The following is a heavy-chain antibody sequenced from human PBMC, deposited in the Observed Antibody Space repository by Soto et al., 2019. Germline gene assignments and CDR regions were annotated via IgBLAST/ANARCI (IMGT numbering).Heavy chain of an antibody. J-gene: IGHJ4*02. D-gene: IGHD4-17*01. CDR2: IYYSGST. Sequence: PSETLSLTCTVSGGSISSYYWSWIRQPPGKGLEWIGYIYYSGSTNYNPSLKSRVTISVDTSKNQFSLKLSSVTAADTAVYYCARGPMDLYGDLDYWGREPWSPSPQ. V-gene: IGHV4-59*01. CDR3: ARGPMDLYGDLDY. CDR1: GGSISSYY.